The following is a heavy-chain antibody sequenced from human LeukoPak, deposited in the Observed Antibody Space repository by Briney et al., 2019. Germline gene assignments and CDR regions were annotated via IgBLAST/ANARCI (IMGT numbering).Heavy chain of an antibody. CDR1: GGSISSSSYY. Sequence: PSETLSLTCTVSGGSISSSSYYWGWIRQPPGKGLEWIGSIYYSGSTYYNPSLKSRVTISVDTSKNQFSLKLSSVTAADTAVYYCATRGGLDIVVVVAAYDVDAFDIWGQGTMVTVSS. D-gene: IGHD2-15*01. CDR2: IYYSGST. J-gene: IGHJ3*02. V-gene: IGHV4-39*07. CDR3: ATRGGLDIVVVVAAYDVDAFDI.